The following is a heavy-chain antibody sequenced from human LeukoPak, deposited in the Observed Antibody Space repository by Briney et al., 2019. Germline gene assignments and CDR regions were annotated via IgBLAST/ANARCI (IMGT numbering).Heavy chain of an antibody. D-gene: IGHD3-10*01. CDR3: ARDRSGYYGSGSFPPPYYYYGMDV. V-gene: IGHV4-61*08. CDR2: IYYSGST. CDR1: GGSISSGDYY. Sequence: SETLSLTCTVSGGSISSGDYYWSWIRQPPGKGLEWIGYIYYSGSTNYNPSLKSRVTISVDTSKNQFSLKLSSVTAADTAVYYCARDRSGYYGSGSFPPPYYYYGMDVWGQGTTVTVSS. J-gene: IGHJ6*02.